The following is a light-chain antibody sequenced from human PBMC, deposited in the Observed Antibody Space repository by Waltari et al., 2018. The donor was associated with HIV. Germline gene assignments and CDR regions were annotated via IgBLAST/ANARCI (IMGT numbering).Light chain of an antibody. CDR3: SSFAAGGTQV. V-gene: IGLV2-14*01. CDR2: EVN. Sequence: QSALTQPASVSGSPGQSITISCSGTSSDVGDYNSVSWYQLHPGKAPQLLIFEVNHRPSGVSIRFSGSKSGNTASLTISGLQTEDEADYYCSSFAAGGTQVFGTGTKVTV. CDR1: SSDVGDYNS. J-gene: IGLJ1*01.